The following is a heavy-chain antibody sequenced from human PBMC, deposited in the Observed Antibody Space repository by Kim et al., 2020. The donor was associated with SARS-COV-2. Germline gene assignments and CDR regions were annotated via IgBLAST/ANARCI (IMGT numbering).Heavy chain of an antibody. CDR2: ISDDVRDT. CDR3: TTRIHSHFDY. D-gene: IGHD5-18*01. V-gene: IGHV3-23*01. Sequence: GGSLRLSCAASGFIFSRYTMNWVRQAPGKGLEWVSTISDDVRDTHYADSVKGRFTITRDNSKNTVYLQMHSLRAEDTAIYYCTTRIHSHFDYWGQGTLVT. J-gene: IGHJ4*02. CDR1: GFIFSRYT.